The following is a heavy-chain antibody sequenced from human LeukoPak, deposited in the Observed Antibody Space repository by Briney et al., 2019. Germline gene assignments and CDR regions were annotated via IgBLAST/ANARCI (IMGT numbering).Heavy chain of an antibody. CDR1: GFTFSSYG. D-gene: IGHD2-2*01. J-gene: IGHJ4*02. CDR2: IWYDGSNK. V-gene: IGHV3-33*01. Sequence: GGSLRLSCAASGFTFSSYGMHWVRQAPGKGLEWVAVIWYDGSNKYYADSVKGRFTISRDNSKNTLYLQINGLRAEDTAVYYCARDSGGVPASFDYWGQGTLVTVSS. CDR3: ARDSGGVPASFDY.